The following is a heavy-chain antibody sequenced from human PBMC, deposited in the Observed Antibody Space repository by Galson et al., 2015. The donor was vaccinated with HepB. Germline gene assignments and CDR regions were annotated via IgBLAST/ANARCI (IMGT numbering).Heavy chain of an antibody. Sequence: SLRLSCAGSGITFSSYEMNWVRQAPGQGLEWVSHISSSGATIDYADFVKGRFIISRDNAKNSVFLQMNSLRVEDTAVYYCASEGIWGQGTLVTVSS. CDR1: GITFSSYE. D-gene: IGHD6-13*01. V-gene: IGHV3-48*03. CDR3: ASEGI. CDR2: ISSSGATI. J-gene: IGHJ4*02.